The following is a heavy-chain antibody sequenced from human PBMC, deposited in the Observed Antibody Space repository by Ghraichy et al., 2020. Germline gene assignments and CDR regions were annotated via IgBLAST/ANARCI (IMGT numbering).Heavy chain of an antibody. CDR2: IIPIFGTA. Sequence: SVKVSCKASGGTFSSYAISWVRQAPGQGLEWMGGIIPIFGTANYAQKFQGRVTITADESTSTAYMELSSLRSEDTAVYYCARGAVRGVIIPNFDYWGQGTLVTVSS. V-gene: IGHV1-69*13. CDR3: ARGAVRGVIIPNFDY. D-gene: IGHD3-10*01. CDR1: GGTFSSYA. J-gene: IGHJ4*02.